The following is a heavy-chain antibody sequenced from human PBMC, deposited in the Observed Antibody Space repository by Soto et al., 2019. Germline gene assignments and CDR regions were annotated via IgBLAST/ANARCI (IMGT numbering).Heavy chain of an antibody. J-gene: IGHJ5*02. D-gene: IGHD2-2*01. CDR3: GRDLTSNANCIDP. CDR1: GDYIHVGGYY. V-gene: IGHV4-30-4*01. Sequence: SETLSLTCSVSGDYIHVGGYYWTWIRQRPGKGLEWMGYIYFTGKTYYNPSLESRLTMSVDRSKNQFSLRLTSVTAADTAVYFCGRDLTSNANCIDPWGQGTLVTVSS. CDR2: IYFTGKT.